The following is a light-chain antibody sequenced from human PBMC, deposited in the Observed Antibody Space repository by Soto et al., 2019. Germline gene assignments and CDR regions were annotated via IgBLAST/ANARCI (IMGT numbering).Light chain of an antibody. CDR1: SGDIGSYNR. Sequence: LTQPASVSGSPGQSITISCTGTSGDIGSYNRVSWYQQHPGKAPKLIIYEVTDRPSGVSNRFSGSKSGNTASLTIAGLQAEDEAEYYCSSYTNINTRACVFGTGTKVTVL. J-gene: IGLJ1*01. V-gene: IGLV2-14*01. CDR2: EVT. CDR3: SSYTNINTRACV.